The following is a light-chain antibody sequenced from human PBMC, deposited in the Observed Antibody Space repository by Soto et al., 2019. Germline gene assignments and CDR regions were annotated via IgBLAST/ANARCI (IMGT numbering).Light chain of an antibody. V-gene: IGKV3-20*01. J-gene: IGKJ2*01. CDR3: QHYGSSPYT. Sequence: EIVLTQSPGTLSLSPGERATLACRASQSVSSSYLAWHQQKPGQAPRLLIYDASSRATGIPDRFSGSGSWTDFPLTISRLEPVDCVVYYCQHYGSSPYTFGQGTKLESK. CDR2: DAS. CDR1: QSVSSSY.